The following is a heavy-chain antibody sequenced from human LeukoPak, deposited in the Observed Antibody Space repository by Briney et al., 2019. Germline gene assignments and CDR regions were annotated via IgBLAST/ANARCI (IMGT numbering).Heavy chain of an antibody. CDR1: GGTFSSYA. D-gene: IGHD3-9*01. V-gene: IGHV1-69*13. J-gene: IGHJ6*02. CDR3: ASDILTGYYKNYYYGMDV. CDR2: IIPIFGTA. Sequence: SVKVSCKASGGTFSSYAISWVRQAPGQGLEWMGGIIPIFGTASYAQKFQGRVTITADESTSTAYMELSSLRSEDTAVYYRASDILTGYYKNYYYGMDVWGQGTTVTVSS.